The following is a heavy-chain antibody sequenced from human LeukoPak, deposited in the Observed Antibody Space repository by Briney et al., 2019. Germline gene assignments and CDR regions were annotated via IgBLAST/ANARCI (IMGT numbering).Heavy chain of an antibody. V-gene: IGHV3-30*18. CDR1: GFTFSNYG. Sequence: GRSLRLSCAASGFTFSNYGMHWVRQAPGKGLGWVAVISYDGSNKYYADSVKGRFTISRDNSKTTLYVQMDSLRAEDTAVYYCAKVVGSYYYGMDVWGQGTTVTVSS. D-gene: IGHD1-26*01. CDR3: AKVVGSYYYGMDV. CDR2: ISYDGSNK. J-gene: IGHJ6*02.